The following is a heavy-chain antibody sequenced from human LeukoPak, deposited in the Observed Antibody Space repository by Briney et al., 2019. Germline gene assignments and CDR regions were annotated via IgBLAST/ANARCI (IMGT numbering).Heavy chain of an antibody. D-gene: IGHD5-12*01. CDR1: GGSFSGYY. CDR3: ARDGGYDAYSRNWFDP. Sequence: SETLSLTCAVYGGSFSGYYWSWIRQPPGKGLEWIGEINHSGSTNYNPSLKSRVTISVDTSKNQFSLKLSSVTAADTAVYYCARDGGYDAYSRNWFDPWGQGTLVTVSS. CDR2: INHSGST. V-gene: IGHV4-34*01. J-gene: IGHJ5*02.